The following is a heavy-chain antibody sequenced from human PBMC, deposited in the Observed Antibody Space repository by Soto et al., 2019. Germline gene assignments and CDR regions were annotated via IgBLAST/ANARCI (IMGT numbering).Heavy chain of an antibody. CDR1: GGSISSYY. CDR2: IYYTGTT. V-gene: IGHV4-59*08. Sequence: SETLSLTCAVSGGSISSYYWSWIRQPPGKGLEWIGYIYYTGTTTYNPSLKSRLTLSVDTSKNQFSLKLRSVSAADTAVYYCARLGRWLQALDSWGQGTLVTVSS. J-gene: IGHJ4*02. D-gene: IGHD5-12*01. CDR3: ARLGRWLQALDS.